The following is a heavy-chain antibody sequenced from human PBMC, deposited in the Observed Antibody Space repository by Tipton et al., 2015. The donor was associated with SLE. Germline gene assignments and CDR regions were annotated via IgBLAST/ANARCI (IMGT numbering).Heavy chain of an antibody. CDR3: AREWKRQFDS. CDR2: ISSSGSPI. D-gene: IGHD1-1*01. CDR1: RFPFSNYE. V-gene: IGHV3-48*03. Sequence: SLRLSCAASRFPFSNYEMNWVRQAPGKGLEWVSYISSSGSPIYYAESVKGRLTISRDNAKNSLYLQMNSLRAEDTAVYYCAREWKRQFDSWGQGTLVTVSS. J-gene: IGHJ4*02.